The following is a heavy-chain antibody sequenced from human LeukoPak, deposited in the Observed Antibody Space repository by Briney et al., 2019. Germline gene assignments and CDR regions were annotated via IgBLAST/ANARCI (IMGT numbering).Heavy chain of an antibody. CDR1: GYTFTGYY. D-gene: IGHD3-10*01. CDR2: INPNSGGT. J-gene: IGHJ5*02. Sequence: EASVKVSCKASGYTFTGYYMHWVRQAPGQGHEWMGWINPNSGGTSYAQKFQGRVTMTRDTSFSTAYMELSGLRSDDTAVYFCARDAVIRGSGSSNWFDPWGQGTLVTVSS. CDR3: ARDAVIRGSGSSNWFDP. V-gene: IGHV1-2*02.